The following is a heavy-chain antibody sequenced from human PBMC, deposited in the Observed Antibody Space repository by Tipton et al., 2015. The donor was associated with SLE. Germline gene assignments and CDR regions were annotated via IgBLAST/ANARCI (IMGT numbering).Heavy chain of an antibody. CDR1: GFTFASYD. CDR3: AREDTEGLDN. J-gene: IGHJ4*02. CDR2: ISGSGDNA. Sequence: SLRLSCAASGFTFASYDMTWVRQAPGKGLEWVSTISGSGDNAYFADSVKGRFTISRDNSKNTLYLQMDSLRVEDTAVYYCAREDTEGLDNWGQGVMVTVSS. V-gene: IGHV3-23*01.